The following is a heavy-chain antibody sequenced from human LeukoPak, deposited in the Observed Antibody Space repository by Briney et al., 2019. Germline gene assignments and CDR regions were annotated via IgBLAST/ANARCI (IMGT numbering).Heavy chain of an antibody. D-gene: IGHD2-2*01. Sequence: GGSLRLSCAASGFTFSSYGMHWVRQAPGKGLEWVAIIYSDESNKYYADSVRGRFTISRDISKNTLFLQMNSLSAEDTAVYYCARVRGSTDWYVDYWGQGTLVTVSS. CDR1: GFTFSSYG. V-gene: IGHV3-33*08. J-gene: IGHJ4*02. CDR3: ARVRGSTDWYVDY. CDR2: IYSDESNK.